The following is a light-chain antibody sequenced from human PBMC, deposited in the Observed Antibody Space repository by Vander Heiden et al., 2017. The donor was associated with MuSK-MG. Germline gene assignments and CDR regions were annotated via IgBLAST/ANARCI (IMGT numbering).Light chain of an antibody. J-gene: IGLJ3*02. CDR3: SSYTSSSTLRV. CDR2: DVS. V-gene: IGLV2-14*03. CDR1: SSDVGGYNY. Sequence: QPALTQPASVSRSPGQSITISCTGTSSDVGGYNYVSWYQQHPGKAPKLMIYDVSNRPSGVSNRFSGSKSGNTASLTISGLQAEDEADYYCSSYTSSSTLRVFGGGTKLTVL.